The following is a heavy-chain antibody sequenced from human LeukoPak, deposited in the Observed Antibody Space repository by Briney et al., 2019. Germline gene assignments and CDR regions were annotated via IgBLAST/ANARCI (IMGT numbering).Heavy chain of an antibody. Sequence: SQTLSLTCTVSGGSISSGDYYWSWIRQPPGKGLEWIGYIYYSGSTYYNPSLKGRVTISVDTSKNQSSLKLSSVTAADTAVYYCARARYSYGSNFDYWGQGTLVTVSS. CDR2: IYYSGST. D-gene: IGHD5-18*01. V-gene: IGHV4-30-4*01. CDR3: ARARYSYGSNFDY. CDR1: GGSISSGDYY. J-gene: IGHJ4*02.